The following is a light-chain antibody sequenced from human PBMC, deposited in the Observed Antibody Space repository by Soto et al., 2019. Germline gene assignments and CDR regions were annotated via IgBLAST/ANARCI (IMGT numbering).Light chain of an antibody. J-gene: IGLJ1*01. CDR3: SSYTSSSSNFV. Sequence: QSALAQPASVSGSPGQSITMSCTGSSSDVGGYNYVSWYQQHPGKAPRLMIYEVSNRPSGVSNRFSGSKSGNTASLTISGLQAEDEADYYCSSYTSSSSNFVFGSGTKVTVL. V-gene: IGLV2-14*01. CDR1: SSDVGGYNY. CDR2: EVS.